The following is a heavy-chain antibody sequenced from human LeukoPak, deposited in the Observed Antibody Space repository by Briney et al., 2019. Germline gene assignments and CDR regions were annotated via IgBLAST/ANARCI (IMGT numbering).Heavy chain of an antibody. CDR3: AKPLGGSYLFDR. CDR2: IEVGGAIT. V-gene: IGHV3-23*01. CDR1: GFTFSSYA. D-gene: IGHD1-26*01. J-gene: IGHJ4*02. Sequence: SGGSLRLSCAAPGFTFSSYAMTWDRRAPGKGLEWVSTIEVGGAITHYAASVKGRFTISRDTSKKILYLQMDSLRPEDTAVYYCAKPLGGSYLFDRWGQGTLVTVSS.